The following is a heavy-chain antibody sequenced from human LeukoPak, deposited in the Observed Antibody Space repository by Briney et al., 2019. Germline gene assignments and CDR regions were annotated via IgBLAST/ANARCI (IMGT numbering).Heavy chain of an antibody. J-gene: IGHJ4*02. CDR1: GFTFSSYA. CDR2: ISGNGGGK. V-gene: IGHV3-23*01. D-gene: IGHD3-9*01. CDR3: AKAYYDILTGPLD. Sequence: GGSLRLSCAASGFTFSSYAMSWVRQAPGKGLEWVSAISGNGGGKYYADSVKGRFTISRDNSKNSLYLQMNSLRAEDTAVYYCAKAYYDILTGPLDWGQGTLVTVSS.